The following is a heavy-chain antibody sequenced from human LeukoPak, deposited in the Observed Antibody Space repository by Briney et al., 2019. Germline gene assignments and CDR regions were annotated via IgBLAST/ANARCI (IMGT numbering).Heavy chain of an antibody. CDR1: GFTFSSYA. V-gene: IGHV3-23*01. J-gene: IGHJ4*02. Sequence: GGSLRLSCAASGFTFSSYAMSWVRQAPGKGLEWVSAISGSGGSTYYADSVKGRFTISRDNSKNTLYLQMNSLRAEDTAVYHCAKDVRLVRGVNYGSIIDYFDYWGQGTLVTVSS. CDR2: ISGSGGST. CDR3: AKDVRLVRGVNYGSIIDYFDY. D-gene: IGHD3-10*01.